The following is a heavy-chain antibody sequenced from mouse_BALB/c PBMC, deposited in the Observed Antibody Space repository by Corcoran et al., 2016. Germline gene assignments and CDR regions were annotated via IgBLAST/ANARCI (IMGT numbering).Heavy chain of an antibody. V-gene: IGHV1S136*01. J-gene: IGHJ2*01. CDR1: GYTFTSYI. CDR3: ARSGDGYAFDY. D-gene: IGHD2-2*01. CDR2: INPYNDGT. Sequence: EVQLQQSGPELVQPGASVKMSCKASGYTFTSYIMHLVKQKPGQGLEWIGYINPYNDGTKYNEKFKGKATLTSDKYSSTAYMELSSLTSEDSAVYYCARSGDGYAFDYWGQGTTLTVSS.